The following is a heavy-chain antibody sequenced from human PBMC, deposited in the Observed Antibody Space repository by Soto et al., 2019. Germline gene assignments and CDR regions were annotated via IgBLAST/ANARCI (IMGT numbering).Heavy chain of an antibody. CDR2: IKSKTDGGTT. CDR1: GFTFSNAW. V-gene: IGHV3-15*01. J-gene: IGHJ6*02. Sequence: EVQLVESGGGLVKPGGSLRLSCAASGFTFSNAWMSWVRQAPGKGLEWVGRIKSKTDGGTTDYAAPVKGRFTISRDDSINTLYLQMNSLNTEDTAVYYCTTVEPYYYYYGMDVWGQGTTVTVSS. CDR3: TTVEPYYYYYGMDV.